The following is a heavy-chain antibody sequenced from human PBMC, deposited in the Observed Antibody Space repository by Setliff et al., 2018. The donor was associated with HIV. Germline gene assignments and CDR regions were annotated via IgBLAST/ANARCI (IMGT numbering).Heavy chain of an antibody. CDR3: ARSLTDQLVLGTCREYYFDS. J-gene: IGHJ4*02. Sequence: PSETLSLTCTVFGGSMNNYYWNWIRQSPGKGLEWIGYIYYSGSTKYSPSLKSRVSISLDPSTKQVSLRLRSVTAADTAVYYCARSLTDQLVLGTCREYYFDSWGLGALVTVS. CDR2: IYYSGST. V-gene: IGHV4-59*01. D-gene: IGHD6-13*01. CDR1: GGSMNNYY.